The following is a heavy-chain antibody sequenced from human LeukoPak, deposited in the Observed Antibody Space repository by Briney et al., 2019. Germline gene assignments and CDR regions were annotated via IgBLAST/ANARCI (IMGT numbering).Heavy chain of an antibody. CDR1: GGSFSNYY. V-gene: IGHV4-59*01. CDR2: IYYSGNT. Sequence: SETLSLTCAVYGGSFSNYYWSWIRQPPGKGLEWIGYIYYSGNTNYNPSLKSRVTISVDTSKNQFSLKLSSVSAADTAVYYCARVYYSRSYDYWYFDLWGRGTLVTVSS. CDR3: ARVYYSRSYDYWYFDL. J-gene: IGHJ2*01. D-gene: IGHD6-13*01.